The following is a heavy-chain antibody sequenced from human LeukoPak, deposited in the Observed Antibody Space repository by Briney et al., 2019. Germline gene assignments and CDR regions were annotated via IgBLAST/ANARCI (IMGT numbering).Heavy chain of an antibody. CDR1: GGSISSGDYY. J-gene: IGHJ5*02. CDR3: ARSQGSLRFLEWLPENWFDP. V-gene: IGHV4-30-4*08. Sequence: PSETLSLTCTVSGGSISSGDYYWSWIRQPPGKGLEWIGYSYYSGSTYYNPSLKSRVTISVDTSKNQFSLKLSSVTAADTAVYYCARSQGSLRFLEWLPENWFDPWGQGTLVTVSS. D-gene: IGHD3-3*01. CDR2: SYYSGST.